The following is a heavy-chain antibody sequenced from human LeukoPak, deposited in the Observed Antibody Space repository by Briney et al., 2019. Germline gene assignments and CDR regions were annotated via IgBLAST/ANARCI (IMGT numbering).Heavy chain of an antibody. V-gene: IGHV5-51*01. J-gene: IGHJ4*02. Sequence: GESLKISCKGSGYSFSIYWIGWVRQMPGKGLEWMGIIYPGDSDTRYSPSFQGQVTISADKSISTAYLQWSSLEASDTAIYYCARHSSWSSLTTPFDYWGQGTLVTVSS. CDR1: GYSFSIYW. CDR3: ARHSSWSSLTTPFDY. CDR2: IYPGDSDT. D-gene: IGHD2-15*01.